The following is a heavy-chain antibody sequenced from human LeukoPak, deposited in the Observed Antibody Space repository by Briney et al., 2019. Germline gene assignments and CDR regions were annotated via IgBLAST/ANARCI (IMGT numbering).Heavy chain of an antibody. CDR2: ISGSGGST. V-gene: IGHV3-23*01. D-gene: IGHD2-2*01. CDR1: GFTFSSYA. CDR3: AKLFVVVPAAPVPYFDY. J-gene: IGHJ4*02. Sequence: PGGSLRLSCAASGFTFSSYAMSWGRQAPGKGLEWVSAISGSGGSTYYEDSVKGRFTISRDNSKNTLYPQMNSLRAEDTAVYYCAKLFVVVPAAPVPYFDYWGQGTLVTVSS.